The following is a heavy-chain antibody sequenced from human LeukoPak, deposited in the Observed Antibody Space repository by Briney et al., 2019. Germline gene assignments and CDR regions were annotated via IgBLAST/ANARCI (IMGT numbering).Heavy chain of an antibody. CDR1: GDSVSSNGAA. CDR3: SRAEAVVAPFDF. D-gene: IGHD3-22*01. V-gene: IGHV6-1*01. CDR2: TRNRSKWYT. Sequence: SQTLSLTCAISGDSVSSNGAAWNWIRQSPSRGLEWLGRTRNRSKWYTDYAVSVKSRITINPDTSKNQFSLHLNSVTPEDTAVYYCSRAEAVVAPFDFWGQGTLVTVSS. J-gene: IGHJ4*02.